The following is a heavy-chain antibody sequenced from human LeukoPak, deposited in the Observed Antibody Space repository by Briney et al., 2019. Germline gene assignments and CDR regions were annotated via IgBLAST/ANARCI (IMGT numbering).Heavy chain of an antibody. CDR3: ARVEPYYYDGSGYYSDY. CDR1: GYTFTSYG. J-gene: IGHJ4*02. Sequence: ASVKVSCKASGYTFTSYGISWVRQAPGQGLEWMGWISAYNGNTNYAQKLQGRVTMTTDTSTSTAYMELRSLRSDDTAVYYCARVEPYYYDGSGYYSDYWGQGTLVTISS. D-gene: IGHD3-22*01. V-gene: IGHV1-18*01. CDR2: ISAYNGNT.